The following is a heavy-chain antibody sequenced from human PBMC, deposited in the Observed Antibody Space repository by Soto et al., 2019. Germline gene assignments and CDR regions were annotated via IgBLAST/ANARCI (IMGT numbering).Heavy chain of an antibody. V-gene: IGHV4-34*01. D-gene: IGHD5-12*01. CDR2: INHSGNT. CDR3: ARGRLSLYLVATTQRGFDP. J-gene: IGHJ5*02. Sequence: QVQLQQWGAGLLKPSETLSLTCAVYGGSLSGYYWSWIRQTPGKGLEWIGEINHSGNTNYKPSLKSRVTISVDTSENQFSLNLSSVTAADTAVYYSARGRLSLYLVATTQRGFDPWGQGTLVTVSS. CDR1: GGSLSGYY.